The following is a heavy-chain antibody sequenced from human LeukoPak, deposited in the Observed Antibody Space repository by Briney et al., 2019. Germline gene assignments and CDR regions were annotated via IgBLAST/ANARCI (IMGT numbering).Heavy chain of an antibody. D-gene: IGHD2-15*01. CDR2: INSDGSST. CDR3: ARGYCSGGSCYSWDRSNWFDP. CDR1: GFTFSAFW. Sequence: GGSLRLSCAASGFTFSAFWMHWVRQAPGKGLVWGSRINSDGSSTSYADSVKGRFTISRDNAKNTLYLQMNSLRAEDTAVYYCARGYCSGGSCYSWDRSNWFDPWGQGTLVTVSS. J-gene: IGHJ5*02. V-gene: IGHV3-74*01.